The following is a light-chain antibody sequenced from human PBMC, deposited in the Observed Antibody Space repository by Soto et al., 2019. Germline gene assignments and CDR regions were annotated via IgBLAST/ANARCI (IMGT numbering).Light chain of an antibody. V-gene: IGKV1-5*01. CDR1: QSIAAS. Sequence: DVPMTQSPSTLPASVGDSVTITCRASQSIAASLAWYPLKPGEDPKLLIYDVSNLESGVPSRFSGSGSGTEFSLTIRSLHPDDFATYYCQQYDYSRTFGQGTKVEIK. CDR2: DVS. CDR3: QQYDYSRT. J-gene: IGKJ4*01.